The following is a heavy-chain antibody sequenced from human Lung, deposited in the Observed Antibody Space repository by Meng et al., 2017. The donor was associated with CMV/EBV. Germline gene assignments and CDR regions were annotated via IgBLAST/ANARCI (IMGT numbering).Heavy chain of an antibody. Sequence: SVXVSXXASGYTFTGYYMHWVRQAPGQGLEWMGWINPNSGGTNYAQKFQGRVTMTRDTSISTAYMELSRLRSDDTAVYYCASYYDFSSGYYHFDYWGQGTXVTVSS. D-gene: IGHD3-3*01. J-gene: IGHJ4*01. CDR3: ASYYDFSSGYYHFDY. CDR2: INPNSGGT. CDR1: GYTFTGYY. V-gene: IGHV1-2*02.